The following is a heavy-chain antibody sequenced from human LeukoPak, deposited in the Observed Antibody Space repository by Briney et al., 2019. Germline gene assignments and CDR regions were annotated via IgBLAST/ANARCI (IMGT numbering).Heavy chain of an antibody. D-gene: IGHD3-22*01. CDR3: ARDVIGDYYDSSGCVWFDP. CDR2: ISAYNGNT. J-gene: IGHJ5*02. V-gene: IGHV1-18*01. Sequence: ASVKVSCKASGYTSTSYGISWVRQAPGQGLEWMGWISAYNGNTDYAQKLQGRVTMTTDTSTSTAYMELRSLRSDDTAVYYCARDVIGDYYDSSGCVWFDPWGQGTLVTVSS. CDR1: GYTSTSYG.